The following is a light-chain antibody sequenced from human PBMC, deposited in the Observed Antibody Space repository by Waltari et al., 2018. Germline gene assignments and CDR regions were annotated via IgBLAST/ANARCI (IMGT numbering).Light chain of an antibody. V-gene: IGLV2-14*03. J-gene: IGLJ2*01. CDR1: SSDIGRYNF. Sequence: QSALTQPASVSGSPGQSIPISCTGSSSDIGRYNFFPWYQQHPGKAPTLILYDVFNRPSGVSNRFSGSKSGNTASLTISGLQPEDETDYYCSSHTTSNTLIFGGGTRVTVL. CDR2: DVF. CDR3: SSHTTSNTLI.